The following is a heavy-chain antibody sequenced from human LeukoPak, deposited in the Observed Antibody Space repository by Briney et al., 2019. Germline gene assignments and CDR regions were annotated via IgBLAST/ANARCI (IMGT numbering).Heavy chain of an antibody. CDR3: ARDGPVFHYFDY. CDR2: INHSGST. CDR1: GGSFSGYY. J-gene: IGHJ4*02. Sequence: SETLSLTCAVYGGSFSGYYWSWIRPPPGKGLEWIGEINHSGSTNYNPSLKSRVTISVDTTKNQFSLKLSSVTAADTAVYYCARDGPVFHYFDYWGQGTLVTVSS. V-gene: IGHV4-34*01. D-gene: IGHD2-21*01.